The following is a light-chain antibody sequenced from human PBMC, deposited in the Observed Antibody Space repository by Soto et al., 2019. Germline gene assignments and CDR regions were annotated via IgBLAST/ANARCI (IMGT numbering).Light chain of an antibody. J-gene: IGLJ3*02. Sequence: QSALTQPPSASGSPGQSVTISCTGTSSDVGGYHYVSWYQQHPGKAPKLLIYGNSNRPSGVPDRFSGSKSGTSASLAITGLQAEDEADYYCQSYDSSLSGWVFGGGTKVTVL. CDR3: QSYDSSLSGWV. V-gene: IGLV2-8*01. CDR1: SSDVGGYHY. CDR2: GNS.